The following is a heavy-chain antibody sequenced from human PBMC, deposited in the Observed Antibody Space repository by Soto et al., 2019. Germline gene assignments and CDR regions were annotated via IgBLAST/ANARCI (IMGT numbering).Heavy chain of an antibody. V-gene: IGHV3-7*01. Sequence: EVQLVESGGGLVQPGGSLRLSCATSGFMFGPYWMSWVRQDPGKGLEWVATISGDGSGKFYVDSVKGRFTISRDNALNSLYLQMNSLRNEDTAVYYCARDDCHRFDPWGQGTLVTVSS. CDR2: ISGDGSGK. J-gene: IGHJ5*02. D-gene: IGHD2-21*01. CDR3: ARDDCHRFDP. CDR1: GFMFGPYW.